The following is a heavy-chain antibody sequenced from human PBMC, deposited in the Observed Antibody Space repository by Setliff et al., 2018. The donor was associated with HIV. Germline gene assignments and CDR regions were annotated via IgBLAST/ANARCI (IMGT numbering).Heavy chain of an antibody. CDR3: AKVGGMITFGGVIFNSYFDY. J-gene: IGHJ4*02. V-gene: IGHV3-23*01. Sequence: PGGSLRLSCAASGFTFSSYAMSGVRQAPGKGLEWVSAISGRGGSTYYADSVKGRFTISRDNAKNTLYLQMNSLRAEDTAVYYCAKVGGMITFGGVIFNSYFDYWGQGTLVTASS. CDR2: ISGRGGST. CDR1: GFTFSSYA. D-gene: IGHD3-16*02.